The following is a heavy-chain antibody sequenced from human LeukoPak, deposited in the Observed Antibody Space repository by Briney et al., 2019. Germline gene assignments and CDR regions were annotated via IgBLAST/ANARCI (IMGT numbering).Heavy chain of an antibody. V-gene: IGHV1-8*01. J-gene: IGHJ4*02. CDR1: GYTFTSYD. D-gene: IGHD3-3*01. CDR2: MNPNSGNT. Sequence: ASVKVSCKASGYTFTSYDINWVRQATGQGLEWMGWMNPNSGNTGYAQKFQGRVTMTRNTSISTAYMELSSLRSEDTAVYYCATVPVLRFLEWYQLFDYWGQGTLVTVSS. CDR3: ATVPVLRFLEWYQLFDY.